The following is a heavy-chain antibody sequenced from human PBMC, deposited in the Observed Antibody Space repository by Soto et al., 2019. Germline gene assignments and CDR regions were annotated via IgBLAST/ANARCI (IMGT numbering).Heavy chain of an antibody. V-gene: IGHV3-23*01. CDR1: GFTFSSYA. J-gene: IGHJ4*02. CDR2: ISGSGDST. D-gene: IGHD2-8*01. Sequence: PGGSLRLSCAASGFTFSSYAMSWVRQAPGKGLEWVSGISGSGDSTYYADSVRGRFTISRDSSKNMLYLEMNSLRAEDTAVYYCARRVNGYFDYWGQGALVTVSS. CDR3: ARRVNGYFDY.